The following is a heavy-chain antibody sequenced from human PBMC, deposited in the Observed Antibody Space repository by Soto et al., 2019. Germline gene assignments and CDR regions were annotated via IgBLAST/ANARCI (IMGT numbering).Heavy chain of an antibody. Sequence: ASVKVSCKASGYTFTYRYLHWVRQAPGQALEWMGWITPFNGNTNYAQKFQDRVTITRDRSMSTAYMELSSLRSEDTAMYYCARGARITMVRGLQSGMDGWGQGTTVTVSS. D-gene: IGHD3-10*01. V-gene: IGHV1-45*02. CDR2: ITPFNGNT. CDR3: ARGARITMVRGLQSGMDG. J-gene: IGHJ6*02. CDR1: GYTFTYRY.